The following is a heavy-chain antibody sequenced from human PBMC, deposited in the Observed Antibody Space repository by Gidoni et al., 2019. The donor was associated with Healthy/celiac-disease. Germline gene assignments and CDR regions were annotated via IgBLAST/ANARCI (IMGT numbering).Heavy chain of an antibody. V-gene: IGHV4-30-4*01. Sequence: QVQLQESGPGLVKPSQTLSLTCTVSGGSISSGAYYWSWIRQPPGKGLEWIGYIYYSGSTYYNPSLKSRVTISVDTSKNQFSLKLSSVTAADTAVYYCARGLQKITIFGVVHDAFDIWGQGTMVTVSS. CDR1: GGSISSGAYY. CDR2: IYYSGST. D-gene: IGHD3-3*01. CDR3: ARGLQKITIFGVVHDAFDI. J-gene: IGHJ3*02.